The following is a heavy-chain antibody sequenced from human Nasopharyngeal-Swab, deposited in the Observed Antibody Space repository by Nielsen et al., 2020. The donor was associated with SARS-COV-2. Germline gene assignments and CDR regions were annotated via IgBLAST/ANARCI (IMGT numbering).Heavy chain of an antibody. CDR2: MSPNSGNT. CDR3: ARGLYSSGFSYYYYGMDV. Sequence: WVRQAPGQGLEWMGWMSPNSGNTGYAQKFQGRVTMTRNTSISTAYMELSSLRSEDTAVYYCARGLYSSGFSYYYYGMDVWGQGTTVTVSS. D-gene: IGHD6-19*01. V-gene: IGHV1-8*01. J-gene: IGHJ6*02.